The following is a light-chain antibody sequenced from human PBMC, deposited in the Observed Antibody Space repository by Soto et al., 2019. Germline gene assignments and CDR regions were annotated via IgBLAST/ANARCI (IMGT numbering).Light chain of an antibody. V-gene: IGLV1-40*01. J-gene: IGLJ3*02. CDR3: QSYDSSLSGWV. CDR2: DNS. Sequence: QSVLTQPPSVSGAPGQRVTISCTGSTGYDVHWYQQFPGTAPKLLIHDNSIRPSGVPDRFSSSKSGTSASLAITGLQAEEEADYYCQSYDSSLSGWVFGGGTKVTVL. CDR1: TGYD.